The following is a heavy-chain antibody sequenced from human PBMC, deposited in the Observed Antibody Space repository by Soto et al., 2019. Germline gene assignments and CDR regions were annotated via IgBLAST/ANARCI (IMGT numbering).Heavy chain of an antibody. D-gene: IGHD6-13*01. CDR3: AKDEGIAASHGTY. V-gene: IGHV3-30*18. Sequence: QVQLVESGGGVVQPGRSLRLSCAASGFTFNDYGMHWVRQAPGKGLEWVAAITNDGRDKYYEDSVKGRLTISRDNSKNTVYLKMTSLRADDTAVYYCAKDEGIAASHGTYWAQRPMVTVSS. CDR2: ITNDGRDK. CDR1: GFTFNDYG. J-gene: IGHJ3*01.